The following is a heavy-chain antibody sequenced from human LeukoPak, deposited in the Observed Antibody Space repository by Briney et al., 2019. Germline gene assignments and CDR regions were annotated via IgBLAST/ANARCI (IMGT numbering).Heavy chain of an antibody. CDR2: INWNGGSP. CDR3: AELGITMIGGV. CDR1: GFTFDDYG. V-gene: IGHV3-20*04. Sequence: SGGSLRLSCVASGFTFDDYGMTWVRQAPGQGLEWVSSINWNGGSPGYADSVRGRFTISRDNAKNSLYLQMNSLRAEDTAVYYCAELGITMIGGVWGKGTTVTISS. D-gene: IGHD3-10*02. J-gene: IGHJ6*04.